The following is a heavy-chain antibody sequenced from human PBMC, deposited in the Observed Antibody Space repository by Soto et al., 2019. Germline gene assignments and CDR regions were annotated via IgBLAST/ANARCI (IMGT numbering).Heavy chain of an antibody. CDR3: ARVTGRYYYGMDV. V-gene: IGHV4-34*01. CDR1: GGSFSGYY. Sequence: QVQLQQWGAGLLKPSETLSLTCAVYGGSFSGYYWSWIRQPPGKGLEWIGEINHSGSTNYNPSLKSGFTISVATSQNQFSLKLSSVTAADTAVYYCARVTGRYYYGMDVWGQGTTVTVSS. J-gene: IGHJ6*02. CDR2: INHSGST.